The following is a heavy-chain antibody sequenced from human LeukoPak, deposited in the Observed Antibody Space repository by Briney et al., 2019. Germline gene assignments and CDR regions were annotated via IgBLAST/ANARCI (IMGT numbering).Heavy chain of an antibody. CDR2: ISYDGSYK. CDR3: AKVGDYGDYALDY. Sequence: GGSLRLSCAASGFTFSSYGMHWVRQAPGKGLEWVAVISYDGSYKYYADSVKGRFTISRDNSKNTLYLQMNSLRAEDTAVYYCAKVGDYGDYALDYGGQGTLVTVSS. V-gene: IGHV3-30*18. CDR1: GFTFSSYG. D-gene: IGHD4-17*01. J-gene: IGHJ4*02.